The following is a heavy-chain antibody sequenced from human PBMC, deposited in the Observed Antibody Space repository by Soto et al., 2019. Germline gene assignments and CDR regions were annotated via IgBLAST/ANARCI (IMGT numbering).Heavy chain of an antibody. D-gene: IGHD3-16*02. Sequence: QITLRESAPTLVKPTQTLTLTCTFSGFSFSTRGVGVAWFRQPPGGTLEWLALIYWDDDKRYSPSLRSNLTITKDTSKDQVDPTMTNMDPVDTATYDCAHRPADNYRFDYWGQGTLVTVSS. CDR2: IYWDDDK. CDR3: AHRPADNYRFDY. V-gene: IGHV2-5*02. CDR1: GFSFSTRGVG. J-gene: IGHJ4*02.